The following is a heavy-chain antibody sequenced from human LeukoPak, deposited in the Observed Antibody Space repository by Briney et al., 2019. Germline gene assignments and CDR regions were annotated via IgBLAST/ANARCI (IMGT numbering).Heavy chain of an antibody. V-gene: IGHV3-7*01. CDR1: GFTFSSYW. CDR3: ARRGTMVRGVIILYNWFDP. Sequence: GGSLRLSCAASGFTFSSYWMSWVRQAPGKGLEWVANIKQDGSEKDYVDSVKGRFTISRDNAKNSLYLQMSSPRAEDTAVYYCARRGTMVRGVIILYNWFDPWGQGTLVTVSS. D-gene: IGHD3-10*01. CDR2: IKQDGSEK. J-gene: IGHJ5*02.